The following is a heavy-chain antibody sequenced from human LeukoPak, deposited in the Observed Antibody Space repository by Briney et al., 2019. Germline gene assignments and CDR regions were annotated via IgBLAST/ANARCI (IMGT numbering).Heavy chain of an antibody. CDR2: INHSGST. CDR1: GFTFSSYS. V-gene: IGHV4-34*01. D-gene: IGHD3-3*01. Sequence: PGGSLRLSCAASGFTFSSYSMNWVRQPPGKGLEWIGEINHSGSTNYNPSLKSRVTISVDTSKNQFSLKLSSVTAADTAVYYCARGQGYDFWSGNLNWFDPWGQGTLVTVSS. J-gene: IGHJ5*02. CDR3: ARGQGYDFWSGNLNWFDP.